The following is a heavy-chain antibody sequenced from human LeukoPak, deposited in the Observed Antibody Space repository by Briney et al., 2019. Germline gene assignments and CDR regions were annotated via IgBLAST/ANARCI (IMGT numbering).Heavy chain of an antibody. J-gene: IGHJ4*02. CDR2: ISYDGSNK. Sequence: GGSLRLSCAASGFTFSSYAMHWVRQAPGKGLGWVAVISYDGSNKYYADSVKGRFTISRDNSKNTLYLQMNSLRAEDTAVYYCARDPFDYWGQGTLVTVSS. CDR3: ARDPFDY. CDR1: GFTFSSYA. V-gene: IGHV3-30-3*01.